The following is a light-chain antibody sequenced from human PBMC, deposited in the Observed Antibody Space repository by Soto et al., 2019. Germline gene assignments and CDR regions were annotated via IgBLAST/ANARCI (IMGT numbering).Light chain of an antibody. J-gene: IGKJ2*01. CDR2: GAS. V-gene: IGKV3-15*01. CDR1: QSVSSN. CDR3: QQYNNWPYT. Sequence: EIVMTQSPVTLSVSPGERATLSCRASQSVSSNLVWYQQKFGQAPRLLIYGASTRATGIPARFSGSGSGTEFTLTISSLQSEDFAVYFCQQYNNWPYTFGQGTKLEIK.